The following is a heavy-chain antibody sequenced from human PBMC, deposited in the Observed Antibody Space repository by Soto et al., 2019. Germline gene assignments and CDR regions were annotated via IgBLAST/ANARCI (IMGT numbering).Heavy chain of an antibody. V-gene: IGHV3-11*01. J-gene: IGHJ4*02. CDR1: GFIFSDYY. CDR2: ISSRGDII. Sequence: GGSLRLSCAVSGFIFSDYYMSWIRQAPGKGLEWVSYISSRGDIIYYADSVKGRFTISRDNAKNSLYLQMNSLRAEDTAVYYCARDLGYYDSSGYFDYWGQGTLVTVSS. D-gene: IGHD3-22*01. CDR3: ARDLGYYDSSGYFDY.